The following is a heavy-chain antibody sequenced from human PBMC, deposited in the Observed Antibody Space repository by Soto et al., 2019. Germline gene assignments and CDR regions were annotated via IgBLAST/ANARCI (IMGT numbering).Heavy chain of an antibody. J-gene: IGHJ6*02. CDR3: ARDRQYGAGFIDV. CDR2: ISSDGSDK. Sequence: PEGSLRLSCAASGFTFSSYAMLWVSQAPGKGLEWVAVISSDGSDKYYVDSVKGRFAISRDNSKNTLYVQMNRMRAEDTALYYCARDRQYGAGFIDVWGQG. CDR1: GFTFSSYA. V-gene: IGHV3-30*09. D-gene: IGHD3-10*01.